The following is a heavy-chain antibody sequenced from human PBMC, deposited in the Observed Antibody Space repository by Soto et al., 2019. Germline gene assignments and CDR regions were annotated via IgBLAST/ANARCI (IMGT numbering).Heavy chain of an antibody. CDR2: TFSGGTT. D-gene: IGHD2-2*01. J-gene: IGHJ6*01. Sequence: EVQLVETGGGLIQPGGSLRLSCAASGFTVTSNYMIWVRQPPGKGLEWVSTTFSGGTTNYADSVKGRFTISRDNSKNTLYLQMNNLRVEDTAVYYWARKPPGAIQGCDYGMDLWGQGTTGSFSS. CDR1: GFTVTSNY. V-gene: IGHV3-53*02. CDR3: ARKPPGAIQGCDYGMDL.